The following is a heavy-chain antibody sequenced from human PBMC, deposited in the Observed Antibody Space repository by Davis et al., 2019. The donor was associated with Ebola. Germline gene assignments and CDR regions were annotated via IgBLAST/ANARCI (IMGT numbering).Heavy chain of an antibody. CDR3: ARSSFLDWLLTDY. CDR2: INPTGATT. V-gene: IGHV1-46*01. J-gene: IGHJ4*02. D-gene: IGHD3/OR15-3a*01. CDR1: GHTFTRSF. Sequence: SVKVPRQASGHTFTRSFFHRVRQAPGQGLEWMGIINPTGATTSYAQNFQGRVTMTTDTSTGTAYMELRSLRSDDTAVYFCARSSFLDWLLTDYWGQGTLVTVSS.